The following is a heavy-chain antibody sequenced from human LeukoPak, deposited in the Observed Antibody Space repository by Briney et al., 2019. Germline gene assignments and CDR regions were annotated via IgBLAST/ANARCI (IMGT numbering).Heavy chain of an antibody. CDR1: GVTLSNYA. D-gene: IGHD1-14*01. V-gene: IGHV3-23*01. CDR3: ARELDLPDPAGLDALDL. Sequence: GGSLRLSCAASGVTLSNYAVAWVRQAPGKGLEWVSGMSATGERIYYATSVKGRFTISRDNSKNTVSLHMSSLRAEDTALYYCARELDLPDPAGLDALDLWGHGTMVTVSS. CDR2: MSATGERI. J-gene: IGHJ3*01.